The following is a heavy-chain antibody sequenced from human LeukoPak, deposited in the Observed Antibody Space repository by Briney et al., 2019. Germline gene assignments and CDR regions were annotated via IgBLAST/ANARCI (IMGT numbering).Heavy chain of an antibody. Sequence: SVKVSCKASGGTFSSYAISWVRQAPGQGLEWMGRIIPILGIANYAQKFQGRVTITADKSTSTAYMELSSLRPEDTAVYYCASRFIAVAGNQYFQHWGQGTLVTVSS. V-gene: IGHV1-69*04. CDR1: GGTFSSYA. D-gene: IGHD6-19*01. CDR3: ASRFIAVAGNQYFQH. J-gene: IGHJ1*01. CDR2: IIPILGIA.